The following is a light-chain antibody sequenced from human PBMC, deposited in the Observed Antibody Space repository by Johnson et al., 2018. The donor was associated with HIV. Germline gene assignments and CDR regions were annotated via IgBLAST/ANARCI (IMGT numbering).Light chain of an antibody. CDR1: GSNIGDNY. Sequence: QSVLTQPPSVSAAPGQKVTISCSGIGSNIGDNYVSWYQHLPGTAPRLLIYDDIKRPSGIPDRFSGSKSGTSATLGIPGLQTGDEADYYCGRWDTSLSAGHVFGTGTKVTVL. V-gene: IGLV1-51*01. CDR2: DDI. CDR3: GRWDTSLSAGHV. J-gene: IGLJ1*01.